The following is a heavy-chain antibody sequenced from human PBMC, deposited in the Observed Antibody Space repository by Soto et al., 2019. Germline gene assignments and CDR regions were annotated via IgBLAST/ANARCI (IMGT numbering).Heavy chain of an antibody. J-gene: IGHJ4*02. Sequence: SETLSLTCTVSGGSISSSSYYWGWIRQPPGKGLEWIGSIYYSGSTYYNPSHKSRVTISVDTSKNQFSLKLSSVTAADTAVYYCARRVAYYGDFDYWGQGTLVTVSS. D-gene: IGHD4-17*01. CDR2: IYYSGST. CDR3: ARRVAYYGDFDY. CDR1: GGSISSSSYY. V-gene: IGHV4-39*01.